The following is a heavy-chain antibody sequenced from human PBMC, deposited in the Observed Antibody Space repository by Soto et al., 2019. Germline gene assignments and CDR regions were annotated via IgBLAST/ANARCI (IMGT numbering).Heavy chain of an antibody. CDR1: GFTVSNNY. CDR2: IYSGGGT. V-gene: IGHV3-66*01. Sequence: EVQLVESGGGLVQPGGSLRLSCAASGFTVSNNYMSWVRQAPGKGLEYVSVIYSGGGTYYADSVKGRFPISRDNSKNTLYLQMTSLGAEDRAVYYGARSPTRTNYADYFDPWGQGTLVTVSS. D-gene: IGHD4-17*01. CDR3: ARSPTRTNYADYFDP. J-gene: IGHJ5*02.